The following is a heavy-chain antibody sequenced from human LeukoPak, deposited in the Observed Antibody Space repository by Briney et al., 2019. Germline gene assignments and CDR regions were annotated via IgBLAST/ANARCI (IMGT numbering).Heavy chain of an antibody. CDR1: GFTFSSYG. V-gene: IGHV3-30*18. CDR2: TSYDGSNE. CDR3: AKQGRRGYSYARSYYFDY. J-gene: IGHJ4*02. Sequence: GGSLRLSCAASGFTFSSYGMHWVRQAPGKGLEWVAVTSYDGSNEYYADSVKGRFTISRDISKNTLYLQMNSLRVEDTAVYYCAKQGRRGYSYARSYYFDYWGQGTLVTVSS. D-gene: IGHD5-18*01.